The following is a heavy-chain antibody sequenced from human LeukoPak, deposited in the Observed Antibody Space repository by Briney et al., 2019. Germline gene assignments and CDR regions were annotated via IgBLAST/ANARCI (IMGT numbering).Heavy chain of an antibody. CDR3: ARGYRDNWNYYIHFDF. D-gene: IGHD1-7*01. Sequence: ASVKVSCKASDYTFTIYGISWVRHGTGQGLEWMGWMNPNSGNTGYAQKFQGRVTITRNTSISTAYMELSSLRSEDTAVYYCARGYRDNWNYYIHFDFWGQGTLVTVSS. CDR1: DYTFTIYG. CDR2: MNPNSGNT. V-gene: IGHV1-8*03. J-gene: IGHJ4*02.